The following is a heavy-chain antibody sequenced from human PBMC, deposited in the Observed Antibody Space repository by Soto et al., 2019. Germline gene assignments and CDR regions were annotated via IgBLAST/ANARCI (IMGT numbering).Heavy chain of an antibody. Sequence: VQLVQSGAEVKKPGASVKVSCKASGYTFPNYYMHWVRQAPGQGLEWMGIINPTSGDTRGAQKVQARITMTRETSTSTVSMEMSSLTSEVTAIYYCARDLTRGCISGFDPWGQGTLVTVSS. CDR1: GYTFPNYY. CDR3: ARDLTRGCISGFDP. CDR2: INPTSGDT. D-gene: IGHD3-3*01. V-gene: IGHV1-46*01. J-gene: IGHJ5*02.